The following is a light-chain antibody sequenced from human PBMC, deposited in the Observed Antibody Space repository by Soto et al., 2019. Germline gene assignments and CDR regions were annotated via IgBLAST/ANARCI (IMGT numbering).Light chain of an antibody. CDR2: AAS. Sequence: AIQMNQSPSSLSASVGDRVTITCRASPAIGNDLTWYQQKPGKAPNLLIFAASSLQSGVPSRFSGSGSGTDFTLTISSRQPDDFATYYCLQDYNYPLTVGQGTKLEIK. CDR3: LQDYNYPLT. J-gene: IGKJ2*01. CDR1: PAIGND. V-gene: IGKV1-6*01.